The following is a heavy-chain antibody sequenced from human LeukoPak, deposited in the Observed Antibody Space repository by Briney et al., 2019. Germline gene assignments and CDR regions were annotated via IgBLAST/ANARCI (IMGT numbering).Heavy chain of an antibody. V-gene: IGHV4-39*01. D-gene: IGHD3-9*01. CDR3: ARGGARYLHPFDY. Sequence: TTSETLSLTCTVSGGSISSSSYFWGWIRQPPGKGLEWIGSIYSSGITYYNPSPKSRVTISVDTSKNQFSLKLSSVTAADTAVYYCARGGARYLHPFDYWGQGTLVTVSS. CDR2: IYSSGIT. J-gene: IGHJ4*02. CDR1: GGSISSSSYF.